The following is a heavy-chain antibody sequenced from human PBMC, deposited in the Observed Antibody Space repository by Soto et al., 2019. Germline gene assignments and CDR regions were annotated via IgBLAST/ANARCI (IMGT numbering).Heavy chain of an antibody. D-gene: IGHD6-19*01. CDR3: AREVVAVAGHLDY. Sequence: GGSLRLSCAASGFTFSSYGMHWVRQAPGKGLEWVAVIWYDGSNKYYADSVKGRFTISRDNPKNTLYLKMNSLRAEDTAVYYCAREVVAVAGHLDYWGQGTLVTVSS. V-gene: IGHV3-33*01. J-gene: IGHJ4*02. CDR1: GFTFSSYG. CDR2: IWYDGSNK.